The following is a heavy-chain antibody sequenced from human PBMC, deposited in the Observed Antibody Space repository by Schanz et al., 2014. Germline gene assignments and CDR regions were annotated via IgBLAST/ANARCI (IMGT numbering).Heavy chain of an antibody. CDR2: ISASSGST. V-gene: IGHV3-23*04. Sequence: VQLVESGGGVVQPGGSLRLSCAASGFTFSSYAMSWVRQAPGKGLEWVSTISASSGSTYYADSVEGRFTISRDRFQNTLYLRMSSLRVEDTAVYYCASGVHVSSLQKGLQFWGRGTLVIVSS. D-gene: IGHD3-10*01. J-gene: IGHJ1*01. CDR3: ASGVHVSSLQKGLQF. CDR1: GFTFSSYA.